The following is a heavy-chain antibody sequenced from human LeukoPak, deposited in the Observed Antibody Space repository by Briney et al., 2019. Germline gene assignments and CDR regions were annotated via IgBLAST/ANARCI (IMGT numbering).Heavy chain of an antibody. J-gene: IGHJ4*02. D-gene: IGHD4-17*01. CDR3: ARRRRGDNPFDY. V-gene: IGHV4-59*08. CDR2: IYYSGST. CDR1: GGSISSYY. Sequence: SETLSLTCTVSGGSISSYYWTWIRQPPGKGLEWIGYIYYSGSTSYNPSLKSRVTISVDTSKNQFSLKLSSVTAADTAVYYCARRRRGDNPFDYWGQGTLVTVSS.